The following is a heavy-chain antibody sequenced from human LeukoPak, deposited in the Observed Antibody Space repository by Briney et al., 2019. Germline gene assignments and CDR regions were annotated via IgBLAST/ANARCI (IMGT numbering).Heavy chain of an antibody. J-gene: IGHJ4*02. CDR2: IYTSGST. V-gene: IGHV4-61*02. CDR1: GGSISSGSYY. D-gene: IGHD5-24*01. CDR3: ARSLEMATIDY. Sequence: PSETLSLTCTVSGGSISSGSYYWSWIRQPAGKGLEWIGRIYTSGSTNYNPSLKSRVTISVDTSKNQFSLKLSSVTAADTAVYYCARSLEMATIDYWGQGTLVTVSS.